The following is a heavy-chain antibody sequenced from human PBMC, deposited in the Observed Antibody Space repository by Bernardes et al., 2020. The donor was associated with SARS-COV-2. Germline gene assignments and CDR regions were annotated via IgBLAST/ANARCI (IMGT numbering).Heavy chain of an antibody. V-gene: IGHV3-30*18. J-gene: IGHJ3*02. CDR1: GFTFSSYG. CDR3: AKVRGGYNYGYGAFEI. CDR2: ISYDGSNK. Sequence: GGSLRLSCAASGFTFSSYGMHWVRQAPGKGLEWVAVISYDGSNKYYADSVKGRITISRDNSKNTLYLQMSSLGPEDTAVYYCAKVRGGYNYGYGAFEICGQGTMVTVSS. D-gene: IGHD5-18*01.